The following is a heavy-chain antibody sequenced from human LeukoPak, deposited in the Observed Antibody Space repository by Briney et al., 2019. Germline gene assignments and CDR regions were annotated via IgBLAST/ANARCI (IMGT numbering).Heavy chain of an antibody. J-gene: IGHJ3*02. CDR2: ISSSSTYI. Sequence: MPGGSLRLSCAASGFSFSNCSMNWVRQAPGKGLEWVSSISSSSTYIYYADSLEGRFTISRDNVRSSLYLQMNSLRAEDTAVYYCAGDYEGNLAFDIWGQGTMVTVSS. D-gene: IGHD4-23*01. V-gene: IGHV3-21*01. CDR3: AGDYEGNLAFDI. CDR1: GFSFSNCS.